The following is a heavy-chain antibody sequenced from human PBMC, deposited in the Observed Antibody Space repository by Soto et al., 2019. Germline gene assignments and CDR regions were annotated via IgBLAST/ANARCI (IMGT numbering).Heavy chain of an antibody. Sequence: SLRLSCAASGFTFSSYGMHWVRQAPGKGLEWVAVIWYDGSNKYYADSVKGRFTISRDNSKNTLYLQMSSLRAEDTAVYYCARDYYYGSGSYYPRYWGQGTLVTVSS. J-gene: IGHJ4*02. D-gene: IGHD3-10*01. V-gene: IGHV3-33*01. CDR1: GFTFSSYG. CDR2: IWYDGSNK. CDR3: ARDYYYGSGSYYPRY.